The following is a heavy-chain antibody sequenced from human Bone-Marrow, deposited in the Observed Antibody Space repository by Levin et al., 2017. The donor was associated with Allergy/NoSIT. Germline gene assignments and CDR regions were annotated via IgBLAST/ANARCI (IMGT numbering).Heavy chain of an antibody. CDR3: ARGASRSFDY. Sequence: GASVKVSCKASGYTFTSYEIHWVRQATGQGLEWMGWMNSNSGNTGYAQKFQGRVTMTRYTPISTAYMELSSLRSDDTAVYYCARGASRSFDYWGQGTLVAVSS. CDR2: MNSNSGNT. CDR1: GYTFTSYE. V-gene: IGHV1-8*01. J-gene: IGHJ4*02.